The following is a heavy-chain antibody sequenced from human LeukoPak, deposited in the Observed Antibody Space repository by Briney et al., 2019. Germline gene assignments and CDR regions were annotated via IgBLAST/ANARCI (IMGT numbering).Heavy chain of an antibody. J-gene: IGHJ4*02. CDR3: ARDNIVATFDY. D-gene: IGHD5-12*01. CDR1: GFTFSSYA. V-gene: IGHV3-30-3*01. Sequence: PGRSLRLSCAASGFTFSSYAMHWVRQAPGKGLEWVAVISYDGSNKYYADSVKGRLTISRDTSKNTLYLQMNSLRDEDTAVYYCARDNIVATFDYWGQGTLVTVSS. CDR2: ISYDGSNK.